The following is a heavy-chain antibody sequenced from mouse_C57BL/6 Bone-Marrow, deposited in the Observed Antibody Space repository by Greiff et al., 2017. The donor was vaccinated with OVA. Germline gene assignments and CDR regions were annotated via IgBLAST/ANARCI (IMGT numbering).Heavy chain of an antibody. D-gene: IGHD2-2*01. CDR1: GYTFTSYG. CDR2: IYPRSGNT. J-gene: IGHJ3*01. CDR3: ARWGYDVWFAY. V-gene: IGHV1-81*01. Sequence: VQLVESGAELARPGASVKLSCKASGYTFTSYGISWVKQRTGQGLEWIGEIYPRSGNTYYNEKFKGKATLTADKSSSTAYMELRSLTSEDSAVYFCARWGYDVWFAYWGQGTLVTVSA.